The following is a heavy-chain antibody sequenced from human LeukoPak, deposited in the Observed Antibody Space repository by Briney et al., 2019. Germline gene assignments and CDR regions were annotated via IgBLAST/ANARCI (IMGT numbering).Heavy chain of an antibody. Sequence: ASVKVSCKAYGYSFSSNGISWVRLAPGQGLEWVGGVSTSFSATNYAQKFRGRVTMTADESTSTAYMHLSSLRAEDAAVSYCDGGQGRYNNRNWFDPWGQGTMVTVSS. CDR3: DGGQGRYNNRNWFDP. CDR1: GYSFSSNG. CDR2: VSTSFSAT. J-gene: IGHJ5*02. V-gene: IGHV1-69*13. D-gene: IGHD5-24*01.